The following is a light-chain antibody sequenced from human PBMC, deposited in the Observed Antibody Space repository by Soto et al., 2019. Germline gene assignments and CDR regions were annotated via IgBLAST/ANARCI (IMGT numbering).Light chain of an antibody. V-gene: IGLV1-40*01. CDR1: STNIGAGYA. CDR3: QSFDSILNSVV. J-gene: IGLJ2*01. CDR2: DNN. Sequence: QSVLMQPPSVSAAPGQRVTISCTGSSTNIGAGYAVFWYQQIPGTAPKLLLYDNNNRPSGVPDRFSASKSGTSASLAITGLQADDEADYYCQSFDSILNSVVFGGGTKLTVL.